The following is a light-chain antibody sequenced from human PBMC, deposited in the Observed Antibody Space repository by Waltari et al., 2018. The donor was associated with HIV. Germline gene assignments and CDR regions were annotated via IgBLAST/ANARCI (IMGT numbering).Light chain of an antibody. V-gene: IGLV1-44*01. CDR3: SSWDVGLNGWV. J-gene: IGLJ3*02. CDR1: SPNIGSNS. Sequence: HFALTQPPSASGTPGKEVTIPSSEGSPNIGSNSVNWYQLVPGTAPTLLIYSNNQRPSGVPDRFSASKSGSSTSLAISGLQSADEADYYCSSWDVGLNGWVFGGGTKLTVL. CDR2: SNN.